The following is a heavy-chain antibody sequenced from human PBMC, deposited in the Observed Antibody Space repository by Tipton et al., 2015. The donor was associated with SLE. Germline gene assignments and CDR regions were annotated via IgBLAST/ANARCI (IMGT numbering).Heavy chain of an antibody. CDR2: IYHSGST. D-gene: IGHD6-19*01. J-gene: IGHJ4*02. Sequence: TLSLTCAVSGYSISSGYYWGWIRQPPGKGREWIGSIYHSGSTYYNPSLKSRFTISVDTSKNHFSLKLSSVTAADTAVYYCARVYSSGWCAHWGQGTLVTVSS. CDR3: ARVYSSGWCAH. CDR1: GYSISSGYY. V-gene: IGHV4-38-2*01.